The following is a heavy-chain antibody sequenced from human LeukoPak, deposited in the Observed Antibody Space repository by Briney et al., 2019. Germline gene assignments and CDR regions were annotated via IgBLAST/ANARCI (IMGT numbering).Heavy chain of an antibody. D-gene: IGHD3-22*01. CDR3: AKRDSSGSYYFDY. CDR1: GFTFSTFA. CDR2: ITGSGPYM. J-gene: IGHJ4*02. Sequence: GGSLRLSCAASGFTFSTFAMHWVRLSPGKGLEWVSSITGSGPYMLYADSVKHRFTISRDNTKNLLYLELNSLRAEDTAVFYCAKRDSSGSYYFDYWGQGTLVTVSS. V-gene: IGHV3-21*04.